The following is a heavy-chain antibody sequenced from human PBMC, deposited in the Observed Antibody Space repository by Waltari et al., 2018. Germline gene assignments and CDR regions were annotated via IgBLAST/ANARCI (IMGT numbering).Heavy chain of an antibody. D-gene: IGHD3-3*01. CDR3: ASFSVTL. CDR2: IGYDGSNK. CDR1: GFTFSSYG. J-gene: IGHJ4*02. V-gene: IGHV3-30*02. Sequence: QVQLVESGGGVVQPGGSLRLSCAASGFTFSSYGMHWVRQAPDKGLEGVEFIGYDGSNKDYEDSVKGRFTISRDNSKNTLYLQMNSLRAEDTAVYYCASFSVTLWGQGTLVTVSS.